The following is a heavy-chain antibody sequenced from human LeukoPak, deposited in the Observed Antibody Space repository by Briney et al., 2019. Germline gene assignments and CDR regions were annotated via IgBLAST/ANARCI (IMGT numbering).Heavy chain of an antibody. V-gene: IGHV3-13*01. Sequence: TGGSLRLSCAASGFTFSSYDMHWVRQATGKGLEWVSAIGTAGDTYYPASVKGRFTISRENAKNSLYLQMNSLRAGDTAVYYCARDQKRGYSGYEGVGMDVWGQGTTVTVSS. CDR2: IGTAGDT. D-gene: IGHD5-12*01. J-gene: IGHJ6*02. CDR1: GFTFSSYD. CDR3: ARDQKRGYSGYEGVGMDV.